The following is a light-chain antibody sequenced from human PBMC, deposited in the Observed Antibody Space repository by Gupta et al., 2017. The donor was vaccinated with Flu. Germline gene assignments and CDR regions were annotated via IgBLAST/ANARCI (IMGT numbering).Light chain of an antibody. CDR1: QNVLYSSNNKSY. V-gene: IGKV4-1*01. Sequence: NCKSSQNVLYSSNNKSYLAWYQQKPGQPPKLLIYWASTRESGAPDRFSGSGSGTDFTLTISSRQAEDVAVYYCQQYYSSPWTFGQGTKVEIK. CDR2: WAS. J-gene: IGKJ1*01. CDR3: QQYYSSPWT.